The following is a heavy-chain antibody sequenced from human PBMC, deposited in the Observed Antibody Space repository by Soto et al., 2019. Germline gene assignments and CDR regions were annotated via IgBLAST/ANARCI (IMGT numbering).Heavy chain of an antibody. Sequence: GGSLRLSCAASGFTFSSYAMHWVRQAPGKGLEYVSAISSNGGSTYYANSVKGRFTISRDNSKNTLYLQMGSLRAEDMAVYYCARFRSSGGAARAFDIWGQGTMVTVSS. V-gene: IGHV3-64*01. CDR2: ISSNGGST. CDR3: ARFRSSGGAARAFDI. CDR1: GFTFSSYA. J-gene: IGHJ3*02. D-gene: IGHD6-25*01.